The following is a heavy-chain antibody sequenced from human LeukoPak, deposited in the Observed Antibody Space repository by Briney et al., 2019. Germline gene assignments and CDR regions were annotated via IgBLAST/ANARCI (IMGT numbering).Heavy chain of an antibody. CDR1: GFSFSNYN. V-gene: IGHV3-48*01. D-gene: IGHD7-27*01. CDR3: ARESPWGFDAFDV. CDR2: IGSTSSTI. Sequence: GGSLRLSCAASGFSFSNYNMNWVRQAPGKGLEWVSYIGSTSSTIHYADSVKGRFTISRDNAKSSLYLQMNSLRAEVTAVYYCARESPWGFDAFDVWGQGTVVTVSS. J-gene: IGHJ3*01.